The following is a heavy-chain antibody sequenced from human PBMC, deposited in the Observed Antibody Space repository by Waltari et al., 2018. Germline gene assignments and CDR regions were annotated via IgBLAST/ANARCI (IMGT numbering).Heavy chain of an antibody. CDR2: IYYSGST. J-gene: IGHJ6*02. D-gene: IGHD3-10*01. CDR3: ARISTMVRRRGGMDV. V-gene: IGHV4-28*01. CDR1: GYSISSRNW. Sequence: QVHLQESGPGLVKPSDTLSPTCAVSGYSISSRNWWGWIRRPPGKGLEWIGYIYYSGSTYYNPSLKSRVTMSVDTSKNQFSLKLSSVTAVDTAVYYCARISTMVRRRGGMDVWGQGTTVTVSS.